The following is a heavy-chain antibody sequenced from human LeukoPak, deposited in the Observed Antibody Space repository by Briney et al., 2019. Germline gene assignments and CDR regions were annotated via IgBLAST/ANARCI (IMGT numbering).Heavy chain of an antibody. CDR1: GYTFTGYY. V-gene: IGHV1-2*02. CDR3: ARPFYGDSWYFDL. D-gene: IGHD4-17*01. Sequence: ASVKVSCKASGYTFTGYYMHWVRQAPGQGLEWMGWINPNSGGTNYAQKFQGRVTMTRDTSISTAYMELSRLRSDDTAVYYCARPFYGDSWYFDLWGRGTLVTVSS. J-gene: IGHJ2*01. CDR2: INPNSGGT.